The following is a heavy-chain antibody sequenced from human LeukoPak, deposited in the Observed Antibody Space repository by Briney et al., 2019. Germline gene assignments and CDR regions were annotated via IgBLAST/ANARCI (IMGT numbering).Heavy chain of an antibody. V-gene: IGHV1-18*01. Sequence: ASVKVSCKASGHTFTSYGISWVRQAPGQGLEWMGWISAYNGNTNYAQKLQGRVTMTTDTSTSTAYMELRSLRSDDTAVYYCARDGFYGDYVQLNYFDYWGQGTLVTVSS. CDR1: GHTFTSYG. CDR3: ARDGFYGDYVQLNYFDY. J-gene: IGHJ4*02. CDR2: ISAYNGNT. D-gene: IGHD4-17*01.